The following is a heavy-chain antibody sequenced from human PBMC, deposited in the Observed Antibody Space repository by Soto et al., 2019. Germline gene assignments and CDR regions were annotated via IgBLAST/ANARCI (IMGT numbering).Heavy chain of an antibody. CDR2: ISYDGSIE. J-gene: IGHJ4*02. Sequence: QVQLVESGGGVVQPGRSLKLSCAASGFTFTSFSMQWVRQAPGKGLEWVAVISYDGSIEYYADSVKGRFTISRDNSKNTLYLQMYSLSTEDTAVYFCAREWSTSGDLDYWGQGTLVTVSS. CDR1: GFTFTSFS. D-gene: IGHD3-10*01. V-gene: IGHV3-30-3*01. CDR3: AREWSTSGDLDY.